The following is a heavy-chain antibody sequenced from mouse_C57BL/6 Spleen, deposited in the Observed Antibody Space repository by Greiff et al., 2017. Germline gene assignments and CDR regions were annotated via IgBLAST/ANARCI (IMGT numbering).Heavy chain of an antibody. CDR1: GYTFTSYW. J-gene: IGHJ4*01. CDR2: IDPSDSET. D-gene: IGHD2-1*01. V-gene: IGHV1-52*01. Sequence: VQLQQPGAELVRPGSSVKLSCKASGYTFTSYWMHWVKQRPIQGLEWIGNIDPSDSETHYNQQFKDKATLTVDKSSSTDYMQLSSLTSEDSAVYDCARRYGNCLYAMDYWGQGTSVTVSS. CDR3: ARRYGNCLYAMDY.